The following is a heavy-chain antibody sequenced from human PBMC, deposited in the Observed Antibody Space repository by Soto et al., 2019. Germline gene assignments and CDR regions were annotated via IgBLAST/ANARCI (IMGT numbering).Heavy chain of an antibody. Sequence: PGGSLRLSCAASGFTFSSYWMHWVRQAPGKGLVWVSRINSVGTSTSYADSVKGRFTISRDNAKNTLYLQMNSLRAEDTAVYYCARIYSSTWYGSFFDYCGQGTLVTVSS. J-gene: IGHJ4*02. CDR3: ARIYSSTWYGSFFDY. V-gene: IGHV3-74*01. CDR1: GFTFSSYW. D-gene: IGHD6-13*01. CDR2: INSVGTST.